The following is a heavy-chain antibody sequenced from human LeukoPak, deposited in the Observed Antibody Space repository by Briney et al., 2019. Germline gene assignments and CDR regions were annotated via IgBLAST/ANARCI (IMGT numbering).Heavy chain of an antibody. CDR3: VKGRAMYFFGSGSYYNVGYGMDV. D-gene: IGHD3-10*01. V-gene: IGHV3-64D*06. CDR1: GFTFSSYA. J-gene: IGHJ6*02. Sequence: AGRSLRLSCAAAGFTFSSYAIHWVRQVPGKGLEYVSGISSNGDTTYYADSVKGRFTISRDNSKNTVYLQMSSLRAEDTAVYYCVKGRAMYFFGSGSYYNVGYGMDVWGQGTTVTVSS. CDR2: ISSNGDTT.